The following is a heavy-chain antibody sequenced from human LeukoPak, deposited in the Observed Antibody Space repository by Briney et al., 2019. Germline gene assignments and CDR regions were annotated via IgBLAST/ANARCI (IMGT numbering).Heavy chain of an antibody. J-gene: IGHJ4*02. V-gene: IGHV4-59*01. D-gene: IGHD4-17*01. CDR1: GGSISSYY. CDR3: ARDRFDYGDFTSYFDY. CDR2: IYYSGST. Sequence: SETLSLTCTVSGGSISSYYWSWIRQPPGKGLEWLGYIYYSGSTNYNPSLKSRVTISVDTSKNQFSLKLSSVTAADTAVYYCARDRFDYGDFTSYFDYWGQGTLVTVSS.